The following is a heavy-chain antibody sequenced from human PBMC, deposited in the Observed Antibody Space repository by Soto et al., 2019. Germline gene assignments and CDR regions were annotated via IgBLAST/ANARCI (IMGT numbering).Heavy chain of an antibody. Sequence: EVQLLESGGGLVQPGGSLRLSCAASGFTFRSYAMSWVRQAPGKGLEWVSAISGSGGSTYYADSVKGRFTISRDNSKNTLYLQMNSLRAEDTAVYYCAKDTSPYSSGYDFDYWGQGTLVTVSS. V-gene: IGHV3-23*01. D-gene: IGHD6-19*01. CDR2: ISGSGGST. J-gene: IGHJ4*02. CDR3: AKDTSPYSSGYDFDY. CDR1: GFTFRSYA.